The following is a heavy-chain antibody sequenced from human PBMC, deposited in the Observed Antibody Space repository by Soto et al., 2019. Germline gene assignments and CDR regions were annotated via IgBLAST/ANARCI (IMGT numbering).Heavy chain of an antibody. Sequence: QVQLVQSGAEVKKPGSSVKVSCKATGGTFSSYAISWVRQAPGQGLEWMGGIIPIFGTANYAQKFQGRVTITADESTSTAYMELSSLRSEDTAVYYCARVGRIAALWDYFDYWGQGTLVTVSS. D-gene: IGHD6-13*01. CDR2: IIPIFGTA. J-gene: IGHJ4*02. CDR3: ARVGRIAALWDYFDY. V-gene: IGHV1-69*01. CDR1: GGTFSSYA.